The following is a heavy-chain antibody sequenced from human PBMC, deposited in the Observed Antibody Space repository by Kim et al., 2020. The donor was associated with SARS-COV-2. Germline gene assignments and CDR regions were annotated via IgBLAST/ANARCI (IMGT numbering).Heavy chain of an antibody. Sequence: GGSLRLSCAASGFTFRTYWMHWVRQAPGKGLVWVSRTNGDGSTTNYADSVKARFTISRDNAKNTLYLQLNSLRAEDTAIYYCARRYYDSRGYYYFDSWGQGTLVTVSS. CDR1: GFTFRTYW. CDR3: ARRYYDSRGYYYFDS. V-gene: IGHV3-74*01. J-gene: IGHJ4*02. D-gene: IGHD3-22*01. CDR2: TNGDGSTT.